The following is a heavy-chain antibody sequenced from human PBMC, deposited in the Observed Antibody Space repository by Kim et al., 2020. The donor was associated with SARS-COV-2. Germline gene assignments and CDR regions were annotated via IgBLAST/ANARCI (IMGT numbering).Heavy chain of an antibody. D-gene: IGHD3-3*01. J-gene: IGHJ4*02. V-gene: IGHV3-30*01. Sequence: YAESVRGRFTISRDNSKTTLCLQMNSLRAEDTAVYYCARGSGGYYTSLDYWGQGTLVTVSS. CDR3: ARGSGGYYTSLDY.